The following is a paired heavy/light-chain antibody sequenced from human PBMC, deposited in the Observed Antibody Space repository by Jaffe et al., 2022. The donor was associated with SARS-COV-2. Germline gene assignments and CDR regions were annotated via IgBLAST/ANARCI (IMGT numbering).Heavy chain of an antibody. J-gene: IGHJ4*02. D-gene: IGHD4-17*01. CDR2: ISSSGSTI. Sequence: QVQLVESGGGLVKPGGSLRLSCAASGFTFSDYYMSWIRQAPGKGLEWVSYISSSGSTIYYADSVKGRFTISRDNAKNSLYLQMNSLRAEDTAVYYCARRAYGDPFDYWGQGTLVTVSS. CDR3: ARRAYGDPFDY. V-gene: IGHV3-11*01. CDR1: GFTFSDYY.
Light chain of an antibody. J-gene: IGLJ3*02. V-gene: IGLV1-51*01. CDR2: DNN. CDR1: SSNIGNNY. CDR3: GTWDSSLSAEV. Sequence: QSVLTQPPSVSAAPGQKVTISCSGSSSNIGNNYVSWYQQLPGTAPKLLIYDNNKRPSGIPDRFSGSKSGTSATLGITGLQTGDEADYYCGTWDSSLSAEVFGGGTKLTVL.